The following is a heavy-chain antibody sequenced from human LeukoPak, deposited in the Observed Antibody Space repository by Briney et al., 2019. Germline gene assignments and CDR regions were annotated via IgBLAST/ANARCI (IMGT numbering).Heavy chain of an antibody. J-gene: IGHJ6*03. CDR2: LYYSET. D-gene: IGHD2-2*01. Sequence: PSETLSLTCNVSGDSISSYYWTWIRQPPGKGLEWIGYLYYSETYYNPSLKSRVTISLDTSKNHFSLKLSSVTAADTAVYYCARGLLKGQLRLDYSYPMDVWGKGTTVTVSS. CDR3: ARGLLKGQLRLDYSYPMDV. CDR1: GDSISSYY. V-gene: IGHV4-59*01.